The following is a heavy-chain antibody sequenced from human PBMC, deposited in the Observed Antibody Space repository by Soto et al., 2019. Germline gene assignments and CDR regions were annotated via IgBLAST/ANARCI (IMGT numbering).Heavy chain of an antibody. J-gene: IGHJ4*02. CDR3: ADGAARHFDS. CDR2: IYWDDDK. V-gene: IGHV2-5*02. CDR1: GFSLSTRGVG. Sequence: QITLKESGPTLVKPTQPLTLTCTFSGFSLSTRGVGVGWIRQPPGKALEWLALIYWDDDKRYSPSLKNRLTINKDTSKNQVVLTTATVAPVDAATCDCADGAARHFDSWGQGTLVTVSS.